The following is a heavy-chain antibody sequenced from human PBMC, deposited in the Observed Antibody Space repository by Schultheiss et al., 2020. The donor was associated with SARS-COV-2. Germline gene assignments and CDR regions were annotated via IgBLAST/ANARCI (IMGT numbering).Heavy chain of an antibody. D-gene: IGHD3-3*01. CDR3: AKEADTIFGVVTHMDV. V-gene: IGHV3-23*01. CDR2: ISGSGGST. J-gene: IGHJ6*03. Sequence: GGSLRLSCTASGFTFGDYAMSWVRQAPGKGLEWVSAISGSGGSTYYADSVKGRFTISRDNSKNTLYLQMNSLRAEDTAVYYCAKEADTIFGVVTHMDVWGKGTTVTVSS. CDR1: GFTFGDYA.